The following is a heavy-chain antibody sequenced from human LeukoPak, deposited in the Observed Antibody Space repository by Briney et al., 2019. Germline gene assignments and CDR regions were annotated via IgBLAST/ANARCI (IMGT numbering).Heavy chain of an antibody. J-gene: IGHJ4*02. CDR3: ARESSGSYFAF. CDR1: GFTVSSNY. Sequence: GGSLRLSCAASGFTVSSNYMSWVRRAPGKGLEWVSVIYDGDSTYYADSVKGRFTISRDNSKNTLYLQMNSLRAEDTAVYYCARESSGSYFAFWGQGTLVTVSS. D-gene: IGHD3-10*01. V-gene: IGHV3-53*01. CDR2: IYDGDST.